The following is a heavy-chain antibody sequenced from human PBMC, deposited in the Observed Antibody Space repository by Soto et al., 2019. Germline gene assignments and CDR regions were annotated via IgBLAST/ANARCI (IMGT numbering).Heavy chain of an antibody. V-gene: IGHV1-69*02. CDR2: IIPILGIA. CDR3: AHSGYDSAALSYYFYYMDV. Sequence: QVQLVQSGAEVKKPGSSVKVSCKASGGTFSSYTISWVRQAPGQGLEWMGRIIPILGIANYAQKFQGRVTITADQSTSTAYMELSSLRSEDTAVYYCAHSGYDSAALSYYFYYMDVWGKGTTVTVFS. D-gene: IGHD5-12*01. CDR1: GGTFSSYT. J-gene: IGHJ6*03.